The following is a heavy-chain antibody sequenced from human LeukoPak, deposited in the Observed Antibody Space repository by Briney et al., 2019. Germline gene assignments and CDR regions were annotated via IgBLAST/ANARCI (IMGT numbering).Heavy chain of an antibody. V-gene: IGHV3-23*01. J-gene: IGHJ4*02. Sequence: PGGSLRLSCAASGFTFSSYAMSWVRQAPGKGLEWVSAISGSGGSTYYADSVKGRFTISRDNPKNTLYLQMNSLRAEDTAVYYCAKDFPRLYGGAQPEAYWGQGTLVTVSS. CDR2: ISGSGGST. CDR3: AKDFPRLYGGAQPEAY. D-gene: IGHD4-23*01. CDR1: GFTFSSYA.